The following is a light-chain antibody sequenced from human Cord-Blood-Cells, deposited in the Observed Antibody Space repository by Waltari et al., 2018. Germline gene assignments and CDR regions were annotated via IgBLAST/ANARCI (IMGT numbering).Light chain of an antibody. CDR1: SSDVGRCNI. CDR3: CSYAGSSTLV. J-gene: IGLJ2*01. Sequence: QSALTQPASVSGSPGQSITISRTGTSSDVGRCNIVSWYQQHPGKAPNLMIYEVSKRPSGVSNRFSGSKSGNTASLTISGLQAEDEADYYCCSYAGSSTLVFGGGTKLTVL. V-gene: IGLV2-23*02. CDR2: EVS.